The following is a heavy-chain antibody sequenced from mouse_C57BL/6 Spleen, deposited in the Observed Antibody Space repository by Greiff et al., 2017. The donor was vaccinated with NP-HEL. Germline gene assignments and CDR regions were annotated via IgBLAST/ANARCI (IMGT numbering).Heavy chain of an antibody. J-gene: IGHJ2*01. D-gene: IGHD1-1*01. Sequence: VQLQQPGAELVRPGSSVKLSCKASGYTFTSYWMHWVKQRPIQGLEWIGNIDPSDSETHYNQKFKDKATLTVDKSSSTAYMQLSSLTSEDSAVYYCARWGYYGSSFYFDYWGQGTTLTVSS. CDR3: ARWGYYGSSFYFDY. CDR1: GYTFTSYW. V-gene: IGHV1-52*01. CDR2: IDPSDSET.